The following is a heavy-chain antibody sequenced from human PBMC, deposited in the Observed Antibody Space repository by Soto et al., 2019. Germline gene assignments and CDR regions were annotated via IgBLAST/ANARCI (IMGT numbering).Heavy chain of an antibody. CDR3: ARDPNGDYIGAFEI. Sequence: EVQLLESGGGLVQPGGSLRLSCATSGFTFSNYAMTWVRQAPGKGLQWVSSIRGDGGYTNYADTVKGRFTMSRDNSKNTLYLQMSSLTDEDTAVYYCARDPNGDYIGAFEIWGQGIMVVVSS. D-gene: IGHD4-17*01. CDR1: GFTFSNYA. V-gene: IGHV3-23*01. CDR2: IRGDGGYT. J-gene: IGHJ3*02.